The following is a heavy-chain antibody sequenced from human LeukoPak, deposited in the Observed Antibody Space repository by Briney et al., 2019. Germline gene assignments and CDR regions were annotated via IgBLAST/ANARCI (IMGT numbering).Heavy chain of an antibody. CDR3: TPGLGYSSSSDGY. CDR2: IRSKANSYAT. D-gene: IGHD6-6*01. J-gene: IGHJ4*02. CDR1: GFNFSGSV. V-gene: IGHV3-73*01. Sequence: PPGGSLRLSCAASGFNFSGSVVHWVRQASGKGLEWVGRIRSKANSYATGYGVSVKGRFTISRDDSKNTAYLQMNTLKTEDTAVYYCTPGLGYSSSSDGYWGQGTLVTVSS.